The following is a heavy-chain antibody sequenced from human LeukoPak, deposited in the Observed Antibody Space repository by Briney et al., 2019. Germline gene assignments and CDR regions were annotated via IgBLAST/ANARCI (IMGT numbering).Heavy chain of an antibody. V-gene: IGHV3-53*01. J-gene: IGHJ6*04. CDR1: GFSVSDNY. Sequence: GSLRLSCAASGFSVSDNYMNWVRQVPGKGLEWVSVIYSGGGGGSIYYADSVKGRFTLSRDNSQNTVYLQMNSLRAEDTAVYYCAELGITMIGGVWGKGTTVTISS. CDR3: AELGITMIGGV. CDR2: IYSGGGGGSI. D-gene: IGHD3-10*02.